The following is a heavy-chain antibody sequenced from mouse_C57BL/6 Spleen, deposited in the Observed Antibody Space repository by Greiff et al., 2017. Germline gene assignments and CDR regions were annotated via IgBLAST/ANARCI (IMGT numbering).Heavy chain of an antibody. J-gene: IGHJ4*01. Sequence: VQLKESGGGLVQPGGSLSLSCAASGFTFTDYYMSWVRQPPGKALEWLGFIRNKANGYTTEYSASVKGRFTISRDNSQSILYLQMNALRAEDSATYYCARYTGYDYAMDYWGQGTSVTVSS. D-gene: IGHD3-1*01. CDR2: IRNKANGYTT. CDR1: GFTFTDYY. CDR3: ARYTGYDYAMDY. V-gene: IGHV7-3*01.